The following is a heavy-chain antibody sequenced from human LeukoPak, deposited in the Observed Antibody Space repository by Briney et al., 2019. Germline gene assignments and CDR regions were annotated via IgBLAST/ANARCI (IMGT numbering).Heavy chain of an antibody. Sequence: PSETLSLTCTVSGASISSYYWSWIRQPAGRGLEWIGRIYTTGSTNYNPSLKSRVTMSVDTSKNQFSLKLTSVTAADTAVYYCARDSDSRDWGQGTLVTVSS. CDR2: IYTTGST. V-gene: IGHV4-4*07. D-gene: IGHD3-22*01. CDR1: GASISSYY. CDR3: ARDSDSRD. J-gene: IGHJ4*02.